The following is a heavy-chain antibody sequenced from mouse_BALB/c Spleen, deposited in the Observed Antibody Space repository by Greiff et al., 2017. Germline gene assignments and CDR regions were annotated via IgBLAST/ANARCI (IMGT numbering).Heavy chain of an antibody. CDR1: GYTFTSYW. CDR2: INPSTGYT. V-gene: IGHV1-7*01. J-gene: IGHJ3*01. Sequence: VQLQQSGAELAKPGASVKMSCKASGYTFTSYWMHWVKQRPGQGLEWIGYINPSTGYTEYNQKFKDKATLTADKSSSTAYMQLSSLTSEDSAVYDCAGYDYDAFAYWGQGTLVTVSA. CDR3: AGYDYDAFAY. D-gene: IGHD2-4*01.